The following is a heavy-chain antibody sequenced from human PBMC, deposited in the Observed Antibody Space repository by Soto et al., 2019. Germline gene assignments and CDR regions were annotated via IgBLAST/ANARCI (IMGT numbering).Heavy chain of an antibody. CDR3: ARGNFMITFGGVIVIRGRGRAYFDY. CDR2: INHSGST. CDR1: GGSFSGYY. J-gene: IGHJ4*02. V-gene: IGHV4-34*01. Sequence: QVQLQQWGAGLLEPSETLSLTCAVYGGSFSGYYWSWIRQPPGKGLARLGEINHSGSTNYNPSLKSRFTIVVDTSKNQFSLNMCSVTAADTAVYYCARGNFMITFGGVIVIRGRGRAYFDYWGQGTLVTVSS. D-gene: IGHD3-16*02.